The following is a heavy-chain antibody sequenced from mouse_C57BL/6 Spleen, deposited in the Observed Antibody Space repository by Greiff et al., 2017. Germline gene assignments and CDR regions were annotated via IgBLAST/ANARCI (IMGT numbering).Heavy chain of an antibody. D-gene: IGHD1-1*01. CDR3: ARSGSSYGAMDY. Sequence: QVQLQQPGAELVRPGSSVKLSCKASGYTFTSYWMDWVKQSPGQGLEWIGNIYPSDSETHYNQKFKDKATLTVDKSSSTAYMQLSSLTSEDSAVYCCARSGSSYGAMDYWGQGTSVTVSS. CDR1: GYTFTSYW. J-gene: IGHJ4*01. V-gene: IGHV1-61*01. CDR2: IYPSDSET.